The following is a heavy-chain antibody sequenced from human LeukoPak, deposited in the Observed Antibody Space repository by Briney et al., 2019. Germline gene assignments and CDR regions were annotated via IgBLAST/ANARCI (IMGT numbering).Heavy chain of an antibody. CDR3: ARDQGSSWYFDAFDI. J-gene: IGHJ3*02. CDR1: GFTFSSYS. CDR2: ISSSSSYI. V-gene: IGHV3-21*01. Sequence: GGSLRLSCAASGFTFSSYSMNWVRQAPGKGLEWVSSISSSSSYIYYADSVKGRFTISRDNAENSLYLQMNSLRAEDTAVYYCARDQGSSWYFDAFDIWGQGTMVTVSS. D-gene: IGHD6-13*01.